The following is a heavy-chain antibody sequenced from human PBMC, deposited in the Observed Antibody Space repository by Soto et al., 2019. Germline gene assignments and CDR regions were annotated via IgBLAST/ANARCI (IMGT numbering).Heavy chain of an antibody. J-gene: IGHJ5*02. CDR1: GFTFISYW. Sequence: GSLRLSCAASGFTFISYWISWFRHSPLKWLEWVANIKQDGSEKYYVDSVKGRFTISRDNAKNSLYLQMNSLRAEDTAVYYCARDGSPNYYYDFWSGPGWFDPWGQGTLVTVSS. CDR3: ARDGSPNYYYDFWSGPGWFDP. CDR2: IKQDGSEK. D-gene: IGHD3-3*01. V-gene: IGHV3-7*03.